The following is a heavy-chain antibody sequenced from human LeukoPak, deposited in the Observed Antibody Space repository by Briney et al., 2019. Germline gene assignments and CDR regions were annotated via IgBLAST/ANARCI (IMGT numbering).Heavy chain of an antibody. V-gene: IGHV1-2*02. Sequence: ASVTVSFTASGYTFTVYYMHWVRQAPGQGLEWMGWINPNSGGTNYSQKFQGRVTMTRDTSISTDYMELSRLRSDDTAVYYCARCSYIVATTAPDYWGQGTLVTVSS. D-gene: IGHD5-12*01. CDR1: GYTFTVYY. J-gene: IGHJ4*02. CDR3: ARCSYIVATTAPDY. CDR2: INPNSGGT.